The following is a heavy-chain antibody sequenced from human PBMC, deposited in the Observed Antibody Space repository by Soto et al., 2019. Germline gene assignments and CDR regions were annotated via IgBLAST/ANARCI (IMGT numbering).Heavy chain of an antibody. CDR3: VRVLVTAVAGTWFDY. CDR1: GYTFTSYA. J-gene: IGHJ4*02. V-gene: IGHV1-3*01. D-gene: IGHD6-19*01. Sequence: QVQLVQSGAEVKKPGASVKVSCKASGYTFTSYAMHWVRQAPGQRLEWMGWINAGNGNTKYSQKFQGRVTITRDTSASTAYMELSSLRSEDTAVYYCVRVLVTAVAGTWFDYWGQGTLVTVSS. CDR2: INAGNGNT.